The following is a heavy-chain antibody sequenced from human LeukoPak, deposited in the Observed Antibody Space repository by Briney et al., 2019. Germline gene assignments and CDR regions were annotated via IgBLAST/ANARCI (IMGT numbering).Heavy chain of an antibody. V-gene: IGHV4-59*08. D-gene: IGHD1-26*01. Sequence: ETLTLTCTVSGDSISNYYWSWIRQPPGKGLEWIAYISSSGSTDYNPSLKSRDTTSVDTSRKQFSLKLTSVTASDTAVYYCARHHTRGTYYYDSWGQGTLVTVSS. J-gene: IGHJ4*02. CDR1: GDSISNYY. CDR3: ARHHTRGTYYYDS. CDR2: ISSSGST.